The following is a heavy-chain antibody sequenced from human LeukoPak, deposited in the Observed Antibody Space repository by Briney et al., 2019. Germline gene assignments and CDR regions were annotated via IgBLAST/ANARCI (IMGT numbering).Heavy chain of an antibody. CDR2: IYYSGST. J-gene: IGHJ4*02. D-gene: IGHD3-22*01. CDR3: ARVGSSGPTLDY. CDR1: GGSISSGGYY. Sequence: TLSLTCTVSGGSISSGGYYWSWIRQHPGKGPEWIGYIYYSGSTYYNPSLKSRVTISVDTSKNQFSLKLSSVTAADTAVYYCARVGSSGPTLDYWGQGTLVTVSS. V-gene: IGHV4-31*03.